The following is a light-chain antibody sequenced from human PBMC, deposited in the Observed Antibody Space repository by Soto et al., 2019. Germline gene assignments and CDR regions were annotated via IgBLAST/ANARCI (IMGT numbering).Light chain of an antibody. CDR3: QQYQSYWT. Sequence: DIQMTQSPSTLSASVGDRVIITCRASQSISSWLAWYQQKPGKVPNLLIYDASNLESGVPSRFSGSGSGTEFTLTISSLQPDDFATYYCQQYQSYWTFGQETKVEIK. V-gene: IGKV1-5*01. CDR1: QSISSW. CDR2: DAS. J-gene: IGKJ1*01.